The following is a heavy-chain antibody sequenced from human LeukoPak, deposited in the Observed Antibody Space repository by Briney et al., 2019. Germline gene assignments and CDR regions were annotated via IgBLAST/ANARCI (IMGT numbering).Heavy chain of an antibody. Sequence: ASVKVSCMTSGYTFTTYDVNWVRQATGQGLEWIGRMNPNTGNTDYAQTFQGRVTMTRNTSISTAYMELSGLRSDDTAIYYCARAQSGGYYVRRRWFDPWGQGTLVTVSS. CDR1: GYTFTTYD. CDR3: ARAQSGGYYVRRRWFDP. CDR2: MNPNTGNT. V-gene: IGHV1-8*01. D-gene: IGHD3-10*02. J-gene: IGHJ5*02.